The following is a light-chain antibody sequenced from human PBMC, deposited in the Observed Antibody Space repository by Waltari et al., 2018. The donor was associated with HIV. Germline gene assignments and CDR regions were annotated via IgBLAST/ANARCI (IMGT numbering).Light chain of an antibody. V-gene: IGKV1-39*01. CDR1: QSIHSY. Sequence: DIQITQSPSSLSASVGDRVTITCRASQSIHSYLNWYQQKPRKAPKLLIYGASSLQSGVPSRFSGSGSGTHFTLTISSLQPEDFATYYCQQSYSIPLTFGGGTTVGIK. CDR3: QQSYSIPLT. J-gene: IGKJ4*01. CDR2: GAS.